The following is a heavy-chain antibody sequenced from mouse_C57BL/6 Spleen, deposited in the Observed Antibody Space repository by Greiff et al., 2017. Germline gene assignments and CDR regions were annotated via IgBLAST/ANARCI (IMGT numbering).Heavy chain of an antibody. CDR3: ARGRYYGSSYGYFDV. D-gene: IGHD1-1*01. V-gene: IGHV1-19*01. J-gene: IGHJ1*01. CDR2: INPYNGGT. Sequence: VQLKESGPVLVKPGASVKMSCKASGYTFTDYYMNWVKQSHGKSLEWIGVINPYNGGTSYNQKFKGKATLTVDKSSSTAYMELNSLTSEDSAVYYCARGRYYGSSYGYFDVWGAGTTVTVSS. CDR1: GYTFTDYY.